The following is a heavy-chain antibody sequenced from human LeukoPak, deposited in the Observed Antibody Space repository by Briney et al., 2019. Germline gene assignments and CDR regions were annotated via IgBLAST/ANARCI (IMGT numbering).Heavy chain of an antibody. D-gene: IGHD6-13*01. CDR2: INPSGAST. Sequence: GASVKVSCKASGYTCTSYYMHWVRQAPGQGLEWMVIINPSGASTNYAQKFQGRVNMTRDTSTNTVYMELGSLRSEDTAVYYCARVAAAGFAYDKFDPWGQGTLVTVSS. V-gene: IGHV1-46*01. CDR3: ARVAAAGFAYDKFDP. CDR1: GYTCTSYY. J-gene: IGHJ5*02.